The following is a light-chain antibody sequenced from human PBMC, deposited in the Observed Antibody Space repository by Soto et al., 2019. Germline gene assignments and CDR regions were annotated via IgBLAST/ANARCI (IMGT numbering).Light chain of an antibody. J-gene: IGKJ5*01. Sequence: DIQLTQSPSFLSASVGDRVTITCRASQGISSYLAWYQQKPGKAPKLLIYAASTLQSGVPSRFSGSGSGTEFTLTISSMQPEDFATYYCQQLNSSRTLGQGTRLEIK. CDR2: AAS. CDR3: QQLNSSRT. V-gene: IGKV1-9*01. CDR1: QGISSY.